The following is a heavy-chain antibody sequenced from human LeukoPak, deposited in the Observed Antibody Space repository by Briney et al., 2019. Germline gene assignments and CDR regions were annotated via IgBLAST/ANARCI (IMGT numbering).Heavy chain of an antibody. CDR2: ISGSGGST. Sequence: GGSLRLSCAASGFTFSSYAMSWVRQAPGKGLEWVSAISGSGGSTYYADSVKGRFTISRDNSKNTLYLQMNSLRAEDTAVYYCAKERHITMTVVVITNFDYWGQGTLVTVSS. J-gene: IGHJ4*02. CDR3: AKERHITMTVVVITNFDY. V-gene: IGHV3-23*01. CDR1: GFTFSSYA. D-gene: IGHD3-22*01.